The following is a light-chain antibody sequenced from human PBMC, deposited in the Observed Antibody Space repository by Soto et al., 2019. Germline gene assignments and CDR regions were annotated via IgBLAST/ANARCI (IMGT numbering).Light chain of an antibody. V-gene: IGLV2-18*02. Sequence: QSVLTQPPSVSGSPGQSVAISCTGTSSDVGSYNRVSWYQQPPGAAPKLMIYEVSNRPSGVPDRFSGSKSGNTASLTISELQAEDEADYYCNSYTGSSTYVFGTGTKVTVL. CDR2: EVS. CDR3: NSYTGSSTYV. J-gene: IGLJ1*01. CDR1: SSDVGSYNR.